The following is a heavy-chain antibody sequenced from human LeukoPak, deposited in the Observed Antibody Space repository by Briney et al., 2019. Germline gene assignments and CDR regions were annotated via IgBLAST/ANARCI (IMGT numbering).Heavy chain of an antibody. CDR1: GFTFTTYW. D-gene: IGHD3-10*01. V-gene: IGHV3-74*01. Sequence: PGGSLRLSCAASGFTFTTYWMHWVRQVPGKGLVWVARIKGDGSSTRHADSMKGRFTISRDNAKNSLYLQMNSLRAEDTAVYYCARQGRVPIFYYYGMDVWGQGTTVTVSS. J-gene: IGHJ6*02. CDR2: IKGDGSST. CDR3: ARQGRVPIFYYYGMDV.